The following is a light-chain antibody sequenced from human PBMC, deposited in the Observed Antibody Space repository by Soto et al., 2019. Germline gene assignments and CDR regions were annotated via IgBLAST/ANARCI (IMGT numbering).Light chain of an antibody. CDR3: LQDYAYPWT. CDR2: SAS. CDR1: QGIGSG. V-gene: IGKV1-6*02. J-gene: IGKJ1*01. Sequence: AIQMTQSPSSLSASVGDRVTITCRASQGIGSGLGWYQQRPGKAPKLLIYSASSLQSGVPSRFNGSGSGTDFTLTISSLQPEDFATYYCLQDYAYPWTFGQGTKV.